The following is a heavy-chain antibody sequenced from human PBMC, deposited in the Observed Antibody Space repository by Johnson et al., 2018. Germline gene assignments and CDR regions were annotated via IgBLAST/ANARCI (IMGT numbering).Heavy chain of an antibody. D-gene: IGHD4-11*01. CDR2: IIPILGIA. CDR1: GGTFSSYT. V-gene: IGHV1-69*04. J-gene: IGHJ6*02. CDR3: ARGLYSNYGDYYDGMDV. Sequence: QVQLVQSGAEVKKXGSSXKVXCKASGGTFSSYTISWVRQAPGQGLEWMGRIIPILGIANYAQKFKGRVTITADKSTSTAYMELSSLRSEDTAVYYCARGLYSNYGDYYDGMDVWGQGTTVTVSS.